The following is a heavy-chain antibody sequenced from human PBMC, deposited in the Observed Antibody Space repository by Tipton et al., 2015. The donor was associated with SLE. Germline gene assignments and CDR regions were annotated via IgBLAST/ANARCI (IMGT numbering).Heavy chain of an antibody. CDR1: GFTFGDYE. CDR2: ISGSGHKT. V-gene: IGHV3-48*03. CDR3: VRENYWSGNYYFDY. J-gene: IGHJ4*02. Sequence: QLVQSGGGLVQPGGSLRLSCAASGFTFGDYEMNWVRQAPGKGLEWVSYISGSGHKTNYADSVRGRFAISRDNAKKSLFLQMNSLRAEDTAVYYCVRENYWSGNYYFDYWGQGTLVSVSS. D-gene: IGHD1-1*01.